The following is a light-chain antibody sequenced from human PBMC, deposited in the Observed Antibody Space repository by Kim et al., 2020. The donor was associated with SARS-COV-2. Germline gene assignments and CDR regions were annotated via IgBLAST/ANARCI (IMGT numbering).Light chain of an antibody. CDR1: QTIDKY. Sequence: DIQMTQSPSFLSASVGDRVTITCRASQTIDKYLNWYQQKPGKAPKLLIYGVANLQSGVPSRFSGSGSGTEFTLTISPLQPEDFAIYYCQRSYNSPVFGPGTKVDI. V-gene: IGKV1-39*01. CDR3: QRSYNSPV. CDR2: GVA. J-gene: IGKJ3*01.